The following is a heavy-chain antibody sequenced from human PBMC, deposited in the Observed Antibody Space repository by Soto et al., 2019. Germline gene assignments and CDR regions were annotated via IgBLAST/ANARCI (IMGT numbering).Heavy chain of an antibody. D-gene: IGHD3-16*01. Sequence: QVQLVQSGAEVKKPGSSVKVSCKASGGSFSSSAISWVRQAPGQGLEWMGGIIPKFDTANYARKFQGGVTITADESTSTAYMELNSLTSQDTAVYFCARAGFEGDGYNLSPDAFHIWGQGTMVTVSS. V-gene: IGHV1-69*01. CDR1: GGSFSSSA. CDR3: ARAGFEGDGYNLSPDAFHI. CDR2: IIPKFDTA. J-gene: IGHJ3*02.